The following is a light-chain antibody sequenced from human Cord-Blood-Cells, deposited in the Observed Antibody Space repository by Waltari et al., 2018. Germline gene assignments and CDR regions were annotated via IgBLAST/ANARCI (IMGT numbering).Light chain of an antibody. CDR3: QQYYSTPFT. V-gene: IGKV4-1*01. CDR2: WAS. J-gene: IGKJ3*01. CDR1: QSVLYSSNNKNY. Sequence: DIVMTQSPDSLAVSLGERATINCKTSQSVLYSSNNKNYLAWYQQKPGQPPKLLIYWASTRESGVPDRVSGSGSGTAFTLTISSLQADDVAVYYCQQYYSTPFTFGPGTKVDIK.